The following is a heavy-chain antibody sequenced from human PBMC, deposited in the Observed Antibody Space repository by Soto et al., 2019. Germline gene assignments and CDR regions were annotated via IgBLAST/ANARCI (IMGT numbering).Heavy chain of an antibody. CDR3: ARHLQWLRLEYYFDY. CDR2: IYYSGST. CDR1: GGSISSYY. J-gene: IGHJ4*02. V-gene: IGHV4-59*08. D-gene: IGHD5-12*01. Sequence: PSETLSLTCTVSGGSISSYYWSWIRQPPGKGLEWIGYIYYSGSTNYNPSLKSRVTISVDTSKNQFSLKLSSVTAADTAVYYCARHLQWLRLEYYFDYWGQGTLVTVSS.